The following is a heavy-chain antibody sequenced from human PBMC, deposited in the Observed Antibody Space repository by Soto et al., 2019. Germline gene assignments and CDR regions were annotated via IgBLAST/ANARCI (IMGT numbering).Heavy chain of an antibody. CDR3: ARDSRRITLVRGVSPPGY. Sequence: AASVKVSCKASGYTFTGYYMHWVRQAPGQGLEWMGWINPNSGGTNYAQKFQGRVTMTRDTSISTAYMELSRLRSDDTAVYYCARDSRRITLVRGVSPPGYWGQGTLVTVSS. D-gene: IGHD3-10*01. J-gene: IGHJ4*02. CDR1: GYTFTGYY. CDR2: INPNSGGT. V-gene: IGHV1-2*02.